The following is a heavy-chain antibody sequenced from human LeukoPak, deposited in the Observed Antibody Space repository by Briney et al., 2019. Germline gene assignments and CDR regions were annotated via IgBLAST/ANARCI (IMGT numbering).Heavy chain of an antibody. V-gene: IGHV3-23*01. CDR3: AKDHLGYCSGGSCYGEFDY. D-gene: IGHD2-15*01. CDR1: GFTFSSYA. J-gene: IGHJ4*02. CDR2: ISGSGGST. Sequence: PGGSLRLSCAASGFTFSSYAMSWVRQAPGKGLEWVSAISGSGGSTYYADSVKGRFTISRDNSKNTLYLQMNSLRAEDTAVYYCAKDHLGYCSGGSCYGEFDYWGQGTLVTVSS.